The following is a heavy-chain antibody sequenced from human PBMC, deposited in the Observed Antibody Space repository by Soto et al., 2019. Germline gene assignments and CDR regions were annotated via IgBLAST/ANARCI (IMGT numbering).Heavy chain of an antibody. CDR2: INAGNGNT. CDR3: ARDLFGFRVVAATDWFDP. J-gene: IGHJ5*02. Sequence: ASVKVSCKASGYTFTSYAMHWVRQAPRQRLEWMGWINAGNGNTKYSQKFQGRVTITRDTSASTAYMELSSLRSEDTAVYYCARDLFGFRVVAATDWFDPWGQGTLVTVSS. CDR1: GYTFTSYA. V-gene: IGHV1-3*01. D-gene: IGHD2-15*01.